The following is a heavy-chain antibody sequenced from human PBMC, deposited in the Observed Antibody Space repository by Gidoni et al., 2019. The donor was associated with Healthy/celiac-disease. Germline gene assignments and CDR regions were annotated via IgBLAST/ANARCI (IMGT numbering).Heavy chain of an antibody. CDR3: TTELQFGAFDI. V-gene: IGHV3-15*01. CDR2: IKSKTDGGTT. D-gene: IGHD3-3*01. CDR1: GFTFSNAW. Sequence: EVQLVESGGGLVKPGGSLRLYCAASGFTFSNAWMSWVRQAPGKGLEWVGRIKSKTDGGTTDYAAPVKGRFTISRDDSKNTLYLQMNSLKTEDTAVYYCTTELQFGAFDIWGQGTMVTVSS. J-gene: IGHJ3*02.